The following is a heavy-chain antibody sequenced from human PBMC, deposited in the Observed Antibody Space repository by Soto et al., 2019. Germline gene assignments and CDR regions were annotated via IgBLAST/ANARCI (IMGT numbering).Heavy chain of an antibody. CDR2: VNPTSGNT. D-gene: IGHD2-2*02. CDR1: GYSFSTYD. J-gene: IGHJ5*02. CDR3: ARPYCDSTSCYTDWFDR. Sequence: QVQLVQSGAEVKKPGASVKVSCKASGYSFSTYDINWVRQAPGQGLEWMGGVNPTSGNTDYAQRFRARITMSSNTSISTAYMALSALTPEDTAVYYCARPYCDSTSCYTDWFDRCGQVTLGTVSS. V-gene: IGHV1-8*01.